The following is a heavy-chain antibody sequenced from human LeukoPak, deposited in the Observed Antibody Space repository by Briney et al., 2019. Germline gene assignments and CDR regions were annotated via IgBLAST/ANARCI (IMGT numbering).Heavy chain of an antibody. CDR1: GFAFSSYS. J-gene: IGHJ4*02. CDR3: ARDMELGSFDY. V-gene: IGHV3-66*01. CDR2: IYSGGST. D-gene: IGHD1-7*01. Sequence: GGSLRLSCAASGFAFSSYSMNWVRQAPGKGLEWVSVIYSGGSTYYADSVKGRFTISRDNSKNTLYLQMNSLRAEDTAVYYCARDMELGSFDYWGQGTLVTVSS.